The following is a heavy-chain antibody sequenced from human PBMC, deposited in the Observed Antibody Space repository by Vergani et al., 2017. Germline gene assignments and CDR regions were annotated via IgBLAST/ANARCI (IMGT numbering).Heavy chain of an antibody. J-gene: IGHJ6*03. CDR3: ARGIQGGSYHYYCYMDV. Sequence: QVQLVESGGGVVQPGRSLRLSCAASGFTFSSYGMHWVRQAPGKGLEWVAVIWYDGSNKYYADSVKGRFTITRDNSKNTLYLQMNSLRAEDTAVYHCARGIQGGSYHYYCYMDVWGKGTTVTVSS. CDR2: IWYDGSNK. V-gene: IGHV3-33*01. CDR1: GFTFSSYG. D-gene: IGHD1-26*01.